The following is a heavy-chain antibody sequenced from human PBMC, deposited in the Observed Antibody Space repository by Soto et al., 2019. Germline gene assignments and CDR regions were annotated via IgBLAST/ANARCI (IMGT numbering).Heavy chain of an antibody. Sequence: QVQLVESGGGVVQPGRSLRLSCAASGFTISSYGMHWVRQAPGKGLEWVAVIAYDGSNIYYADSVKGRFTISRDKSKNTLYLQMNSLRAEDTAVYYCSKDRSGSWTLDYWGQGTLVTVSS. J-gene: IGHJ4*02. CDR3: SKDRSGSWTLDY. D-gene: IGHD1-26*01. V-gene: IGHV3-30*18. CDR1: GFTISSYG. CDR2: IAYDGSNI.